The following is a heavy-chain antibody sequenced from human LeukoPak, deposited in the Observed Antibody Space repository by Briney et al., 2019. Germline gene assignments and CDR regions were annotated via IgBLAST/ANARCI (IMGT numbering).Heavy chain of an antibody. J-gene: IGHJ5*02. CDR2: MYYSGST. CDR1: GGSITSGDYY. V-gene: IGHV4-30-4*08. D-gene: IGHD3-22*01. CDR3: ARPYYYDSRIDP. Sequence: SQTLSLTCTVSGGSITSGDYYWSWVRQPPGKGLEWIAYMYYSGSTYYNPSLKSRVTMSADTSKNQFSLKLSSVTAADTAVYYCARPYYYDSRIDPWGQGTLVTVSS.